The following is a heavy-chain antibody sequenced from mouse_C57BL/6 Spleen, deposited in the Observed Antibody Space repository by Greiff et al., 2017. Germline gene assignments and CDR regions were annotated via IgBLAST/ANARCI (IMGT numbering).Heavy chain of an antibody. CDR3: ASSLYGNSWAY. CDR2: IDPSDSYT. Sequence: VQLQQPGAELVMPGASVKLSCKASGYTFTSYWMHWVKQRPGHGLEWIGEIDPSDSYTNYNQKFKGKSTLTVDKSSSTAYMQLSSLTSEDSAVYYCASSLYGNSWAYWGQGTLVTVSA. D-gene: IGHD2-1*01. V-gene: IGHV1-69*01. CDR1: GYTFTSYW. J-gene: IGHJ3*01.